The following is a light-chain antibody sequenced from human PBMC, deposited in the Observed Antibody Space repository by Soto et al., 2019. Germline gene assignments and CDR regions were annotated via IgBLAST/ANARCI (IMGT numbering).Light chain of an antibody. CDR3: SSYAGSKNYV. J-gene: IGLJ1*01. CDR2: EVS. V-gene: IGLV2-8*01. CDR1: SSDVGGYNY. Sequence: QSVLTQPPSASGSPGQSVTISCTGTSSDVGGYNYVSWYQQHPGKAPKLMIYEVSKRPSGVPDRFSGSKSGNMASLTVPGLQAADEADYYCSSYAGSKNYVFGTGTKVTVL.